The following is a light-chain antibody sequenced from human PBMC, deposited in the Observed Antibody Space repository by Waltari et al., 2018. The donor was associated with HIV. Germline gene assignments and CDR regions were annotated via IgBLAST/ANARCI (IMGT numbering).Light chain of an antibody. CDR1: QNIGRS. V-gene: IGKV1-12*01. J-gene: IGKJ2*01. Sequence: IQMTQSPSSVSVFVGGGVSISCRASQNIGRSLAWYQLKPGKDPKLLVYEASRLNDGVPARFHATGSKSNFTLDINNLQSEDFAFYVCQQATSFPHTFG. CDR3: QQATSFPHT. CDR2: EAS.